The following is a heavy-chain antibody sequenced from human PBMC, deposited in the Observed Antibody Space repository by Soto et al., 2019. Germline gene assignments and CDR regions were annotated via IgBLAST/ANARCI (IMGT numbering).Heavy chain of an antibody. J-gene: IGHJ6*02. V-gene: IGHV3-13*01. CDR3: ARDRSAYYYDSSGYYYGYYYYGMDV. CDR1: GFTFSSYD. CDR2: IGTAGDT. D-gene: IGHD3-22*01. Sequence: GGSLRLSCAASGFTFSSYDMHWVRQATGKGLEWVSAIGTAGDTYYPGSVKGRFTISRENAKNSLYLQMNSLRAEDTAVYYCARDRSAYYYDSSGYYYGYYYYGMDVWGQGTTVTVSS.